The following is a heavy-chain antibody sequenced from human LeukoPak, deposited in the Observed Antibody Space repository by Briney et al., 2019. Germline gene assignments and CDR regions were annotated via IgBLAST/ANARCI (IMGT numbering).Heavy chain of an antibody. D-gene: IGHD3-22*01. V-gene: IGHV4-59*01. CDR1: GGSISSYY. CDR2: IYYSGST. CDR3: ARIYYDSSGYYRVNYGMDV. Sequence: ETXXLTXTVSGGSISSYYWSWIRQPPGKGLEWIGYIYYSGSTNYNPSLKSRVTISVDTSKNQFSLKLSSVTAADTAVYYCARIYYDSSGYYRVNYGMDVWGQGTTVTVSS. J-gene: IGHJ6*02.